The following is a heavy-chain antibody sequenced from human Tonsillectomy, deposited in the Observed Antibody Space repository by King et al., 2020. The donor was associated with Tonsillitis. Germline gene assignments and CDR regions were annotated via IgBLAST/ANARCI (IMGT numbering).Heavy chain of an antibody. CDR1: GFTFSSYA. J-gene: IGHJ6*02. V-gene: IGHV3-23*04. D-gene: IGHD3-22*01. CDR2: ISGSGGST. CDR3: AKDRSSHKWFSLHYYGMDV. Sequence: EVQLVESGGGLVQPGGSLRLSCAASGFTFSSYAMSWVRQAPGKGLEWVSAISGSGGSTYYADSVKGRFTISRDNSKNTLYLQMNSLRAEDTAVYYCAKDRSSHKWFSLHYYGMDVWGQGTTVTVSS.